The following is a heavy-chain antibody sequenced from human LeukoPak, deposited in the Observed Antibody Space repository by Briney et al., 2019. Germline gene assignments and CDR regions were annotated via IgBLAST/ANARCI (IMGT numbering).Heavy chain of an antibody. Sequence: GGSLRLSFSASGFPFSGYAMNWVRQAPRKGPGWISYISRPYAIYYGDSVKGRFTVSRDNAKNSLYLQMNSLRAEDTAVYYCARDDNWAFDYWGQGTLVTVSS. J-gene: IGHJ4*02. D-gene: IGHD1-1*01. CDR2: ISRPYAI. CDR3: ARDDNWAFDY. CDR1: GFPFSGYA. V-gene: IGHV3-69-1*01.